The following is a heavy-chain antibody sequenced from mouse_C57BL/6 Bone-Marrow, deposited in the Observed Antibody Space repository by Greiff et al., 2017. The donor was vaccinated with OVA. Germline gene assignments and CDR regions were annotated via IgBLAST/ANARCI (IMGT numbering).Heavy chain of an antibody. CDR1: GFTFSSYA. Sequence: EVKLMESGEGLVKPGGSLKLSCAASGFTFSSYAMSWVRQTPEKRLEWVAYISSGGDYIYYAYTVKGRFTISRDNARNTLYLQMSSLKSEDTAMYYCTRLLDAMDYWGQGTAVTVSS. CDR3: TRLLDAMDY. J-gene: IGHJ4*01. CDR2: ISSGGDYI. V-gene: IGHV5-9-1*02. D-gene: IGHD2-1*01.